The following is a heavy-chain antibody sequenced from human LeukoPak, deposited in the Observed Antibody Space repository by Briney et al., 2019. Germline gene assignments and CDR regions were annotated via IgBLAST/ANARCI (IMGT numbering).Heavy chain of an antibody. V-gene: IGHV3-23*01. J-gene: IGHJ3*02. Sequence: PGGSLRLSCSASGFTFNTYGMNWVRQAPGKGLEWVSAITGSGGATYYADSVKGRFTISRDNSKNTLNLQMNSLRAEDTAVYFCAKDLDGPDVFDIWGQGTMVIASS. D-gene: IGHD3-3*01. CDR1: GFTFNTYG. CDR3: AKDLDGPDVFDI. CDR2: ITGSGGAT.